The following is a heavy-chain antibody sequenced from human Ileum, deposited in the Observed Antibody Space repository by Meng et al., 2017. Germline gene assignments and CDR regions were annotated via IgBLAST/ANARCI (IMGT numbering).Heavy chain of an antibody. CDR2: IHHSGTT. V-gene: IGHV4-4*02. Sequence: QVQLQESGPGLVKPSGTLSLTCAVSGGSISSSIWWSWVRQPPEKGLEWVGEIHHSGTTNYSPSLKSRLTISVDKPKNQFSLKLQSVTAADTAVYFCARGVVSGSHYNTYWGQGILVTVSS. J-gene: IGHJ4*02. CDR1: GGSISSSIW. D-gene: IGHD3-10*01. CDR3: ARGVVSGSHYNTY.